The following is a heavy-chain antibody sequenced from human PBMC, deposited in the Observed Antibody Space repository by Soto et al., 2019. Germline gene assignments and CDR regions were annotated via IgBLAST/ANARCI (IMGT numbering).Heavy chain of an antibody. CDR3: VRSPEVRGVISDYYYYMAF. Sequence: QLQLQESGPGLVKPAETLSLTCTVSGGSISSTGYYWGWIRQPPGKGLEWIGSIYYSGSTYYNPSLKRRVTISVDTSKNQFSRKLSSVTAADTAVYYCVRSPEVRGVISDYYYYMAFWGKGTTVTVSS. CDR1: GGSISSTGYY. CDR2: IYYSGST. D-gene: IGHD3-10*01. V-gene: IGHV4-39*01. J-gene: IGHJ6*03.